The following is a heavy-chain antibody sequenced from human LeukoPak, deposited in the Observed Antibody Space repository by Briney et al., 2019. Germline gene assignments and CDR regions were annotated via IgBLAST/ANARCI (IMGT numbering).Heavy chain of an antibody. CDR1: GGSISSSSYY. Sequence: PSETLSLTCTVSGGSISSSSYYWAWIRQPPGKGLEWIGSIYYSGSTYYNPSLKSRVTISVDTSKNQFSLKLSSVTAADTAVYYCARRGTVTTERFDYWGRGTLVTVSS. D-gene: IGHD4-11*01. J-gene: IGHJ4*02. CDR3: ARRGTVTTERFDY. V-gene: IGHV4-39*01. CDR2: IYYSGST.